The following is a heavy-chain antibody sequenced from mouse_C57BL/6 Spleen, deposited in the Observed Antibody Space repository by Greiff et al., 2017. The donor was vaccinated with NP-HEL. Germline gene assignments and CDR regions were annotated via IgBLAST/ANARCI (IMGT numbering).Heavy chain of an antibody. Sequence: EVKLVESGGGLVQPGGSLKLSCAASGFTFSDYYMYWVRQTPEKRLEWVAYISNGGGSTYYPDTVKGRFTISRDNAKNTLYLQMSRLKSEDTAMYYCARRLGSSYWYFDVWGTGTTVTVSS. D-gene: IGHD1-1*01. CDR2: ISNGGGST. CDR3: ARRLGSSYWYFDV. V-gene: IGHV5-12*01. J-gene: IGHJ1*03. CDR1: GFTFSDYY.